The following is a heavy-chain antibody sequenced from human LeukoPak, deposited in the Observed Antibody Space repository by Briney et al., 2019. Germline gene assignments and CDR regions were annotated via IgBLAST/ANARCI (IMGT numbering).Heavy chain of an antibody. D-gene: IGHD2-15*01. Sequence: GGSLRLSCAASGFTFSSYAMSWVRQAPGKGLEWVSAISGSGGSTYYADSVKGRFTISRDNSKNTLYLQMNSLRAEDTAVYYCAKDLVVVAATFADDYFDYWGQRTLVTVSS. J-gene: IGHJ4*02. CDR2: ISGSGGST. CDR1: GFTFSSYA. V-gene: IGHV3-23*01. CDR3: AKDLVVVAATFADDYFDY.